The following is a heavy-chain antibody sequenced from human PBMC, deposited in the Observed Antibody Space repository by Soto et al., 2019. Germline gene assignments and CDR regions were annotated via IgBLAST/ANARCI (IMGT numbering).Heavy chain of an antibody. D-gene: IGHD3-3*01. CDR3: ARVGITTVGVVHDAFDI. J-gene: IGHJ3*02. CDR1: GGSISSYY. CDR2: IYYSGST. V-gene: IGHV4-59*01. Sequence: SETLSLTCTVSGGSISSYYWSWIRQPPGKGLEWIGYIYYSGSTNYNPSLKSRVTISVDTSKNQFSLKLSSVTAADTSVYYCARVGITTVGVVHDAFDIWGQGTMVTVSS.